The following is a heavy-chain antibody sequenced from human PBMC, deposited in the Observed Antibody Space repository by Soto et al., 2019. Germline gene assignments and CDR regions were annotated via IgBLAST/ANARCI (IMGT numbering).Heavy chain of an antibody. CDR3: ARDQGDLYGMDV. CDR1: GGSISSYY. D-gene: IGHD2-21*02. J-gene: IGHJ6*02. CDR2: IYYSGST. V-gene: IGHV4-59*01. Sequence: QVQLQESGPGLVKPSETLSLTCTVSGGSISSYYWSWIRQPPGKGLEWIGYIYYSGSTNYNPSLKSRVTISVDTSKNQFSLTLSSVTAADTAVYSCARDQGDLYGMDVWGQGTTVTVSS.